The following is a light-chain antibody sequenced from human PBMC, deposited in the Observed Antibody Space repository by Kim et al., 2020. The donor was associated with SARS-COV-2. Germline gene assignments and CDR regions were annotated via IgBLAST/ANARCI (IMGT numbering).Light chain of an antibody. Sequence: GQRVTISCSGSSSNIGSDYVYWYQQLQGTAPKLLIYRNNERPSGVANRCSGSKSGTSASLTISGLRSEDEADYYCASWDDSLSGPVFGGGTKLTVL. CDR1: SSNIGSDY. V-gene: IGLV1-47*01. CDR3: ASWDDSLSGPV. CDR2: RNN. J-gene: IGLJ3*02.